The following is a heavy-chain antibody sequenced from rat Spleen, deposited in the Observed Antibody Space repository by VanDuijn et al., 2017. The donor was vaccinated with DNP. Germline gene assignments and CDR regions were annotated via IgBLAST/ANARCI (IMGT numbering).Heavy chain of an antibody. CDR1: GFTVSDFN. Sequence: EVQLVESGGGLVQPGWSLKLSCAASGFTVSDFNMAWVRQAPTKGLEWVAYISYDGGVIYYGDSVKGRFTISRDNAKSTLYLQMNSLRSEDMATYYCARGTLWLHAMDAWGQGTSVTVSS. V-gene: IGHV5-22*01. CDR3: ARGTLWLHAMDA. J-gene: IGHJ4*01. D-gene: IGHD1-5*01. CDR2: ISYDGGVI.